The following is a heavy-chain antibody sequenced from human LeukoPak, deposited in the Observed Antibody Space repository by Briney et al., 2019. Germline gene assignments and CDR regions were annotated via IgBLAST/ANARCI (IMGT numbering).Heavy chain of an antibody. CDR3: ARADCSSTSCLNAFDI. Sequence: ASVTVSCKASGYTFTSYYLHWVRQAPGQGLEWVGRINPNSGGTNYAQKFQGRVTMTRDTSISTAYMELSRLRSDDTAVYYCARADCSSTSCLNAFDIWGQGTMVTVSS. D-gene: IGHD2-2*01. J-gene: IGHJ3*02. CDR1: GYTFTSYY. CDR2: INPNSGGT. V-gene: IGHV1-2*06.